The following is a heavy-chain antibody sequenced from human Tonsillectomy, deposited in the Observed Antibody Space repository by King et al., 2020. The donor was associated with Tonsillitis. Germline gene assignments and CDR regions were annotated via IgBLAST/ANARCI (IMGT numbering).Heavy chain of an antibody. CDR2: IETSGST. Sequence: QLQESGPGRVKPSHTLVLTCTVSGGSIIIGSYYYSWIRQPAWKGLEWIGRIETSGSTHYNPSFNSRVTMSLETSNNQFSLKLSSVTAADTAVNYCARDSKGSSSWYSDFDCWGQGTLVTVSS. V-gene: IGHV4-61*02. CDR1: GGSIIIGSYY. J-gene: IGHJ4*02. D-gene: IGHD2-2*02. CDR3: ARDSKGSSSWYSDFDC.